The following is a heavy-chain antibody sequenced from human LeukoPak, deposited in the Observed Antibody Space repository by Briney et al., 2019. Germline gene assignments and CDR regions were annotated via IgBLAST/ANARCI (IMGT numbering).Heavy chain of an antibody. J-gene: IGHJ4*02. V-gene: IGHV3-30*04. CDR1: GFTFNNYA. CDR3: ARDPPPPYDSSGYSYYFDY. CDR2: ISYDGSNK. Sequence: GGSLRLSCAASGFTFNNYAMHWVRQAPGKGLEWVAVISYDGSNKYYADSVKGRFTISRDNSKNTLYLQMNSLRAEDTAVYYCARDPPPPYDSSGYSYYFDYWGQGTLVTVSS. D-gene: IGHD3-22*01.